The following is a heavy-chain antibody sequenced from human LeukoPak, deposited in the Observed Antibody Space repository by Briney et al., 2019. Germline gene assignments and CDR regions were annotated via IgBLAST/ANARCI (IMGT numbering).Heavy chain of an antibody. CDR2: IYWDDDK. J-gene: IGHJ5*02. Sequence: SGPTLVNPTQTLTLTCTFSGFSLSTSGVGVGWIRQPPGKALEWLALIYWDDDKRYSPSLKSRLTITKDTSKNQVVLTMTNMDPVDTATYYCAHASVDVLLWFGENPNWFDPWGQGTLVTVSS. CDR3: AHASVDVLLWFGENPNWFDP. CDR1: GFSLSTSGVG. V-gene: IGHV2-5*02. D-gene: IGHD3-10*01.